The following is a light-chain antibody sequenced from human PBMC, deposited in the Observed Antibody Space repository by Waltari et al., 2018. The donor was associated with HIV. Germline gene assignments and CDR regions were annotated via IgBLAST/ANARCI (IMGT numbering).Light chain of an antibody. CDR3: MQAKRSYT. CDR1: ESLVHRDGTTH. CDR2: QIS. Sequence: DIVLTQTPLSSPVTLGQPASFSCRSSESLVHRDGTTHLSWLHQRPGQPPRLLIYQISNRFSGVPDRFSGGGAGTVFTLKISRVEPEDVGIYYCMQAKRSYTFGQGTKLEIK. V-gene: IGKV2-24*01. J-gene: IGKJ2*01.